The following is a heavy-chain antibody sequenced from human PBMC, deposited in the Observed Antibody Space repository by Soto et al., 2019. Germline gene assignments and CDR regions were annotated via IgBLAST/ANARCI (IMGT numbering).Heavy chain of an antibody. CDR2: IYYSGST. CDR1: GGSISSGGYY. J-gene: IGHJ5*02. CDR3: ARDGSSSSEEDWFDP. V-gene: IGHV4-31*03. D-gene: IGHD6-6*01. Sequence: QVQLQESGPGLVKPSQTLSLTCTVSGGSISSGGYYWSWIRQHPGKGLAWIGYIYYSGSTYYNPSLKSRVTKSVDTSQNQFSVKLSSVTAADTAVYYCARDGSSSSEEDWFDPWGQGTLVTVSS.